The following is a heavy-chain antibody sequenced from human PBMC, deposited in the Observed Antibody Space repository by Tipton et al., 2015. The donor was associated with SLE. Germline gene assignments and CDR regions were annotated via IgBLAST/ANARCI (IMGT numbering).Heavy chain of an antibody. V-gene: IGHV4-34*01. Sequence: TLSLTCAVYGGSFSGYYWTWIRQPPGKGLEWIGEINHSGSTNYNPSLKSRVTISLDTSKNQFSLKLSSVTAADTAVYYCARRGLDYYGSSYWGQGTLVTVSS. CDR2: INHSGST. D-gene: IGHD3-10*01. J-gene: IGHJ4*02. CDR3: ARRGLDYYGSSY. CDR1: GGSFSGYY.